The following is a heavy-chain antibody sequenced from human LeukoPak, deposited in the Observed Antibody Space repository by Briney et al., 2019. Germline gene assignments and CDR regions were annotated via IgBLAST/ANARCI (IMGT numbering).Heavy chain of an antibody. J-gene: IGHJ3*02. CDR2: INPNTGGT. CDR1: GYTFTGYY. CDR3: ARPRAQQWLVRGDAFDI. V-gene: IGHV1-2*02. Sequence: ASEEVSCKASGYTFTGYYMHWVRQAPGQGLEWMGWINPNTGGTDYAQKFQGRVTMTRDTSISTAYMELSRLRSDDTAVYYCARPRAQQWLVRGDAFDIWGQGTMVTVS. D-gene: IGHD6-19*01.